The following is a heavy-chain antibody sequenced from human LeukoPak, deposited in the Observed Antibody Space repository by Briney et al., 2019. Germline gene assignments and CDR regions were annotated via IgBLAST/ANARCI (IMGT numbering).Heavy chain of an antibody. D-gene: IGHD4-17*01. J-gene: IGHJ5*02. Sequence: SETLSLTCTVSGGSISSSSYYWGWIRQPPGKGLEWIGSIYYSGSTYYNPSLKSRVTISVDTSKNQFSLKLSSVTAADTAVYYCARLRNDYGDYVWFDPWGQGTLVTVFS. V-gene: IGHV4-39*01. CDR1: GGSISSSSYY. CDR3: ARLRNDYGDYVWFDP. CDR2: IYYSGST.